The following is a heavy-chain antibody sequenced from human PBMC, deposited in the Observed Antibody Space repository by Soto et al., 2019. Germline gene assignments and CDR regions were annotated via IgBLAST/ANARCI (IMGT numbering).Heavy chain of an antibody. D-gene: IGHD2-2*01. Sequence: QVQLVQSGAEVKKPGASVKVSCKASGYTFTSYAMHWVRQAPGQRLEWMGWLNAGNGNTKYSQKFQGRVTITRDTSASTAYMELSSRRSEDTAVYYCASTVVPAAPWGNYYYGMDVWGQGTTVTVSS. CDR1: GYTFTSYA. CDR3: ASTVVPAAPWGNYYYGMDV. J-gene: IGHJ6*02. CDR2: LNAGNGNT. V-gene: IGHV1-3*01.